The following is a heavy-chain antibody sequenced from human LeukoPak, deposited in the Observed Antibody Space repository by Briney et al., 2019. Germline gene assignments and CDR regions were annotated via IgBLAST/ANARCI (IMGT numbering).Heavy chain of an antibody. D-gene: IGHD6-13*01. V-gene: IGHV3-7*01. Sequence: PSETLSLTCTVSGGSISGSSYYWGWIRQPPGKGLEWVANIKQDGSEKYYVDSVKGRFTISRDNAKNSLYLQMNSLRAEDRAVYYCARDPQDSSSWYFDYWGQGTLVTVSS. CDR3: ARDPQDSSSWYFDY. J-gene: IGHJ4*02. CDR1: GGSISGSSYY. CDR2: IKQDGSEK.